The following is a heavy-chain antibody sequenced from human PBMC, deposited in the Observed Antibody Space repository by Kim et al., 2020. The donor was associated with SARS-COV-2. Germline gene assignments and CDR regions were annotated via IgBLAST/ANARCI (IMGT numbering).Heavy chain of an antibody. D-gene: IGHD6-13*01. J-gene: IGHJ4*02. CDR3: ARGSAAADY. V-gene: IGHV3-33*01. CDR2: SNK. Sequence: SNKYYAEPVKGRFTISRDNSKNPLYLQMNSLRAEDTAVYYCARGSAAADYWGQGTLVTVSS.